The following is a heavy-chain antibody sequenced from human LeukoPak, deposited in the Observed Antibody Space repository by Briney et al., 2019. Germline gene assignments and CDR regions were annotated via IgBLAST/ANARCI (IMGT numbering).Heavy chain of an antibody. J-gene: IGHJ4*02. Sequence: GSLRLSCAASGFTFSNYAMSWVRPVPGKGLEWVSGISGSGVNTYYADSVKGRFTISRDNFKNTLYLRMNSLRAEDTAVYYCATEKGDSPDYWGQGTLVTVSS. V-gene: IGHV3-23*01. CDR2: ISGSGVNT. CDR3: ATEKGDSPDY. CDR1: GFTFSNYA. D-gene: IGHD2-21*01.